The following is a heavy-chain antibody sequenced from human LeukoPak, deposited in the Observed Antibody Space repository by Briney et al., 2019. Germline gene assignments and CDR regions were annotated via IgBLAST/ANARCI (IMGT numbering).Heavy chain of an antibody. V-gene: IGHV3-48*03. D-gene: IGHD6-13*01. J-gene: IGHJ2*01. CDR2: ISSSGSTI. CDR3: AREGGSGQQLVIYWYFDL. Sequence: GGSLRPSCAASGFTFSSYEMNWVRQAPGKGLEWVSYISSSGSTIYYADSVKGRFTISRDNAKNSLYLQMNSLRAEDTAVYYCAREGGSGQQLVIYWYFDLWGRGTLVTVSS. CDR1: GFTFSSYE.